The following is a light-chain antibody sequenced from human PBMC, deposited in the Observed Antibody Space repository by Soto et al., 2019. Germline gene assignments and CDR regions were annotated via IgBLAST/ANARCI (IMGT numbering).Light chain of an antibody. Sequence: QSLLTQPPSVSATPGQRVTISCSGTYSNIGSNTVAWYQRLPGAAPKLLIYSNNERPSGVPDRFSGPKSGSSASLAISGLQSEEEADYYCAAWDDSLNSPRMLFGGGTKVTVL. CDR3: AAWDDSLNSPRML. CDR1: YSNIGSNT. CDR2: SNN. J-gene: IGLJ2*01. V-gene: IGLV1-44*01.